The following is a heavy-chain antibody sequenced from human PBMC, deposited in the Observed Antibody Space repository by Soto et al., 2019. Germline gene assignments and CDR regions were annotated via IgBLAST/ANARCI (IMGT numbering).Heavy chain of an antibody. J-gene: IGHJ5*02. Sequence: PSETLSLTCTVSGGSISSGGYYWSWIRQHPWKGLEWIGYIYYSGSTYYNPSLKSRVTISVDTSKNQFSLKLSSVTAADTAVYYCARSITMVRGVITNWFDPWGQGXLVTVYS. CDR3: ARSITMVRGVITNWFDP. CDR1: GGSISSGGYY. V-gene: IGHV4-31*03. D-gene: IGHD3-10*01. CDR2: IYYSGST.